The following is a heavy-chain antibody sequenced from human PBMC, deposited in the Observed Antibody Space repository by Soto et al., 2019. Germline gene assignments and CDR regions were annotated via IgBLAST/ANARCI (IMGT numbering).Heavy chain of an antibody. V-gene: IGHV1-18*01. CDR3: ARSGNYHQSFSA. J-gene: IGHJ5*02. D-gene: IGHD1-26*01. CDR2: LSGYTGIT. Sequence: ASVKVSCKASGYSFSSYGISWIRQAPGQGPEWMGWLSGYTGITTYAQKFQGRVTMTTDTSTSTAYMELRSLTSDDTAVYYCARSGNYHQSFSAWGQG. CDR1: GYSFSSYG.